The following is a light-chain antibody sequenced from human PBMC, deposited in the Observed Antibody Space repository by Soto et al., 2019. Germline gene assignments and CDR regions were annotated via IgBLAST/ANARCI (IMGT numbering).Light chain of an antibody. Sequence: DVVLNQSPLSLPVTLGQPASISCRSSQSPENSNGNTYLHWFQQRPGQSPRRLIYEVSNRDSGVPERFSGSGSGTDFTLEISRVEAEDVGVYYCLQGTQWVTLGQGTRLEIK. CDR3: LQGTQWVT. J-gene: IGKJ5*01. CDR2: EVS. CDR1: QSPENSNGNTY. V-gene: IGKV2-30*01.